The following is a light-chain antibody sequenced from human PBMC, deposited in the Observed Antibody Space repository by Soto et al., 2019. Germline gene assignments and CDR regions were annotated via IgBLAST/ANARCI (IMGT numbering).Light chain of an antibody. CDR2: DVS. V-gene: IGLV2-11*01. CDR3: CSYAGSYVV. Sequence: QSALTQPRSVSGSPGQSVTISCTGTSSDVGGYNYVSWYQQHPGKAPKLMMYDVSKRPSGVSDRFSGSKSGNTASLTISGLQAEDEADYYCCSYAGSYVVFGGGTKLTVL. CDR1: SSDVGGYNY. J-gene: IGLJ2*01.